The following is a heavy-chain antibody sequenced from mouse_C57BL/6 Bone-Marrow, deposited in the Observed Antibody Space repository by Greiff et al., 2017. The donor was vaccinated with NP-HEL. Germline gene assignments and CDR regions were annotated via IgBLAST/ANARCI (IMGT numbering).Heavy chain of an antibody. CDR3: ARKVRYYGSSHYYAMDY. CDR1: GYSFTGYY. CDR2: INPSTGGT. Sequence: EVQGVESGPELVKPGASVKISCKASGYSFTGYYMTWVKQSPEKSLEWIGEINPSTGGTTSNQKFKAKATLTVDKSSSTAYMQLKSLTSEDSAVYYCARKVRYYGSSHYYAMDYWGQGTSVTVSS. D-gene: IGHD1-1*01. J-gene: IGHJ4*01. V-gene: IGHV1-42*01.